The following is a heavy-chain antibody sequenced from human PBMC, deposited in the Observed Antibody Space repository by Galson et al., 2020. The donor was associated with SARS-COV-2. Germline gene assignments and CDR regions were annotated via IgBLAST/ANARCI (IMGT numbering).Heavy chain of an antibody. D-gene: IGHD3-9*01. CDR3: ARASHYWLVSYLDV. CDR2: ISSSSSYI. Sequence: GESLKISCAASGFTFSSYSMNWVRQAPGKGLEWVSSISSSSSYIYYADSVKGRFTISRDNAKNSLYLQMNSLSAEDTAVYYCARASHYWLVSYLDVWGKGTTVTVSS. V-gene: IGHV3-21*01. CDR1: GFTFSSYS. J-gene: IGHJ6*03.